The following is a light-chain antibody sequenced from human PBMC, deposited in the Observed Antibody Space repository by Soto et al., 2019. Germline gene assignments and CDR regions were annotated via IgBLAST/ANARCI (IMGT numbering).Light chain of an antibody. CDR1: QGIRNY. V-gene: IGKV1-16*02. Sequence: DIQMTQSPSSLSASVGDRVTITCRASQGIRNYLAWFQQKPGKAPKCLIYATFKLQSGVPSKFSGSGYGTEFNLTISSLQPEDFATYYCQQYDIYPRTFGQGTKVEIK. CDR3: QQYDIYPRT. CDR2: ATF. J-gene: IGKJ1*01.